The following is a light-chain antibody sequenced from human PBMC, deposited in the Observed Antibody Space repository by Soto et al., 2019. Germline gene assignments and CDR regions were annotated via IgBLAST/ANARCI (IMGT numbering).Light chain of an antibody. V-gene: IGKV3-20*01. Sequence: EIVLTQSPGTLSLSPGERATLSCRASQSVISTYLAWYQQKPGQAPRLLLYGASSRATGIPDRFSGSGSGTDFTLTISRLEPEDSAVYYCQQYRDSLGTFGQGTKVEIK. J-gene: IGKJ1*01. CDR1: QSVISTY. CDR2: GAS. CDR3: QQYRDSLGT.